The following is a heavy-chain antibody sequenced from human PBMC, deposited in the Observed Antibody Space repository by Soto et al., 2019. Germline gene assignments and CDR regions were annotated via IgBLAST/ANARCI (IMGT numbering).Heavy chain of an antibody. J-gene: IGHJ6*03. CDR2: IYYSGST. CDR1: GASIRSYY. D-gene: IGHD2-2*01. Sequence: PWTLSRTSTVSGASIRSYYWSWIRQPPGKGLEWGGYIYYSGSTNYNPSLKSRVTISLDTSKNQSPLKLSSVPAADTAVYYCASLGYCSSTSCSPSREYYYYYMDVWGKGTTVTVSS. V-gene: IGHV4-59*08. CDR3: ASLGYCSSTSCSPSREYYYYYMDV.